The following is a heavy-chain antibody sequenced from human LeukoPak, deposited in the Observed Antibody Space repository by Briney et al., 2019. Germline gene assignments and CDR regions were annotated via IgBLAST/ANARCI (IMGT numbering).Heavy chain of an antibody. CDR1: GSPFTDYA. CDR3: ARGVWSSHNKEYYFDY. Sequence: ASVKVSCKASGSPFTDYAMQWVRQAPGQRPEWMGWINAGNGKTKYSQKFRGRVTITRDTSANTAYMELSSLRSEDTAVYNRARGVWSSHNKEYYFDYWGQGTLVTVSS. CDR2: INAGNGKT. V-gene: IGHV1-3*01. J-gene: IGHJ4*02. D-gene: IGHD6-19*01.